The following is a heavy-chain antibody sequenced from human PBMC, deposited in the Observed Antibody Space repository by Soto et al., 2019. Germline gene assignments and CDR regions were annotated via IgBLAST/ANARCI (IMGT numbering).Heavy chain of an antibody. J-gene: IGHJ6*02. V-gene: IGHV1-18*01. CDR3: AREGEMPYYYYGLDV. CDR2: ISGYNGHT. Sequence: QVQLVQSGAEVRKPGASVKVSCKASGYTFTTYGISWVRQAPDQGLEGMGGISGYNGHTKYAQKFQGRVTMTTDTSTSTVYMDLRSLRSDDTAVYYCAREGEMPYYYYGLDVWGQGTTVTVSS. D-gene: IGHD3-16*01. CDR1: GYTFTTYG.